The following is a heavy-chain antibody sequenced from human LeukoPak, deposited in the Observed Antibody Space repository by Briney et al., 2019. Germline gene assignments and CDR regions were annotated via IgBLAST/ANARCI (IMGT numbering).Heavy chain of an antibody. CDR1: GFTFRSDW. CDR3: TTGESMVGTTIHIRWAD. V-gene: IGHV3-15*01. Sequence: GGSLRLSCAASGFTFRSDWMSWVRQSPGKGLEWVGRIKSKTAGGTIDYAAPVKGRFTISRDDSKNTLYLQMNSLKTEDTAVYYCTTGESMVGTTIHIRWADWGQGTLVTVSS. CDR2: IKSKTAGGTI. J-gene: IGHJ4*02. D-gene: IGHD1-26*01.